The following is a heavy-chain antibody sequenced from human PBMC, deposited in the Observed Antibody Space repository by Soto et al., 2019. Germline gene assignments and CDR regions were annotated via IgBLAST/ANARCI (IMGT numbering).Heavy chain of an antibody. V-gene: IGHV1-69*13. Sequence: SVKVSCKASGGLVSSYAITWVRQAPGQGLEWMGGIISFSGANYAQRFQGRVTITADELTSTVYMELSSLRPEDTAVYYCVGAQLQLRGLGSKYYYGLDVWGQGTTVTVSS. CDR2: IISFSGA. CDR1: GGLVSSYA. CDR3: VGAQLQLRGLGSKYYYGLDV. J-gene: IGHJ6*02. D-gene: IGHD1-1*01.